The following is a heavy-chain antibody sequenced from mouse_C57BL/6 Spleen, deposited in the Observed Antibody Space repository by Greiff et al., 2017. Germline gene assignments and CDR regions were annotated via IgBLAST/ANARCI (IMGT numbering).Heavy chain of an antibody. Sequence: VQLQQSGAELVKPGASVKLSCTASGFNIKDYYMHWVKQRTEQGLEWIGRIDPEDGETKSAPKFQGKATITADTSSNTAYLQLSSLTSEDTAVYYWARGHYGNFAYWGQGTLVTVSA. J-gene: IGHJ3*01. CDR2: IDPEDGET. CDR1: GFNIKDYY. D-gene: IGHD2-1*01. V-gene: IGHV14-2*01. CDR3: ARGHYGNFAY.